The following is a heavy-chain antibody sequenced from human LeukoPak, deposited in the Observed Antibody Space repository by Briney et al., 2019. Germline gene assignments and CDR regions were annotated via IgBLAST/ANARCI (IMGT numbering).Heavy chain of an antibody. D-gene: IGHD6-13*01. J-gene: IGHJ4*02. Sequence: SETLSLTCAVYGGSFSGYYWSWIRQPPGKGLEWIGEINHSGSTNYNPSLKSRVTISVDTSKNQFSLKLSTVTAADTAVYYCARESSSWYASGFDYWGQGTLVTVSS. CDR2: INHSGST. V-gene: IGHV4-34*01. CDR1: GGSFSGYY. CDR3: ARESSSWYASGFDY.